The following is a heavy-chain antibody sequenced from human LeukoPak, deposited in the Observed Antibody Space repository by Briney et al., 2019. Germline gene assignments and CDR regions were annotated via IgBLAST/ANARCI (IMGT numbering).Heavy chain of an antibody. D-gene: IGHD5-24*01. V-gene: IGHV3-74*01. CDR1: GFTFSSYW. CDR2: INSDGSST. Sequence: PGGSLRLSCAASGFTFSSYWMHWVRQAPGKGLVWVSRINSDGSSTNYADSVKGRFTISRDNAKNTLYPQMNSLRAEDTAVYYCARDAVLIEVPIRQGDYWGQGTLVTVSS. CDR3: ARDAVLIEVPIRQGDY. J-gene: IGHJ4*02.